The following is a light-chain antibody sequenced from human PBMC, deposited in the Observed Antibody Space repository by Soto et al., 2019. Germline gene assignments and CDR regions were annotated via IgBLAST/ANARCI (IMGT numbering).Light chain of an antibody. CDR1: SSDVGGYDY. CDR3: SSYTSRSTDV. CDR2: DVS. Sequence: QSVLNHAASVSGSPGQSIAISCNGNSSDVGGYDYVSWYQQHPGKAPKLMIYDVSNRPSGVSNRFSGSKSDNTASLTISGLQAEDEADYYCSSYTSRSTDVFGTGNKVTIL. J-gene: IGLJ1*01. V-gene: IGLV2-14*01.